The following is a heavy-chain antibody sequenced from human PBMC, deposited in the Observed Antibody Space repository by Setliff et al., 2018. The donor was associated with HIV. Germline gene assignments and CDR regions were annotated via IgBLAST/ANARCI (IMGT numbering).Heavy chain of an antibody. J-gene: IGHJ6*03. Sequence: SETLSLTCAVYGGSFSGYYWSWIRQPPGKGLEWIGEINHSGRPNYNPSLKSRVTISVDTSKNQFSLKLSSVTAADTAVYYCARDYYDYVWGSYRSYYMDVWGKGTTVTVSS. CDR2: INHSGRP. D-gene: IGHD3-16*02. CDR3: ARDYYDYVWGSYRSYYMDV. V-gene: IGHV4-34*01. CDR1: GGSFSGYY.